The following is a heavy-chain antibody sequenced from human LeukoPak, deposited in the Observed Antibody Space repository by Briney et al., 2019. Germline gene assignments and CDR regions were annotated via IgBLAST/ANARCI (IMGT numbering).Heavy chain of an antibody. CDR1: GFTFSRSA. J-gene: IGHJ5*02. Sequence: PGGSLRLSCAASGFTFSRSAMTWVRQTPGKGLDWVSSISSSGNTYYADSVKGRFTISRDNSKNMLYLQMNSLRAEDTAVYYCARDSFGEYPINWFDPWGQGTLVTVSS. D-gene: IGHD3-10*01. CDR3: ARDSFGEYPINWFDP. V-gene: IGHV3-23*01. CDR2: ISSSGNT.